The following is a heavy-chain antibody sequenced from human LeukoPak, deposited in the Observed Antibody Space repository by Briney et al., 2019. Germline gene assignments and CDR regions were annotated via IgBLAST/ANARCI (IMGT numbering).Heavy chain of an antibody. J-gene: IGHJ6*03. Sequence: GGSLRLSCGGSGFSFSSHAMSWVRQAPGKGLEWVSGIIDSGDITYYANSVKGRFTISRDNSKNTLYLQMNSLRAEDTAVYYCAKLGGQEVYNYYVGVWGKGTTVAVSS. D-gene: IGHD3-16*01. CDR1: GFSFSSHA. CDR2: IIDSGDIT. V-gene: IGHV3-23*01. CDR3: AKLGGQEVYNYYVGV.